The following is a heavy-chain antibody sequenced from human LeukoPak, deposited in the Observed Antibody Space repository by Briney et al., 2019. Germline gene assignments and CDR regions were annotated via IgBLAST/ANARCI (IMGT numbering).Heavy chain of an antibody. CDR1: GGSFSGYY. J-gene: IGHJ4*02. D-gene: IGHD5-24*01. CDR3: ARGDGRDGYKGRLEY. V-gene: IGHV4-34*01. CDR2: INHSGST. Sequence: SETLSLTCAVYGGSFSGYYWSWIRQPPGKGLEGIGEINHSGSTNCNPSLKSRVTISVDTSKNQFSLKLSSVTAADTAVYYCARGDGRDGYKGRLEYWGQGNLVTVSS.